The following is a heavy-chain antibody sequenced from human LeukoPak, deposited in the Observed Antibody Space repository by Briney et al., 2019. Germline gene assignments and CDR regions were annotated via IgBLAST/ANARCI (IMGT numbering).Heavy chain of an antibody. J-gene: IGHJ4*02. Sequence: SETLSLTCTVSGGSVTTSYWSWIRQSAGEGLEWIGRVYISGDTKYNPSLKSRVIMSLDASKNQFSLSLRSVTAAGTAVYYCARLIAEVGGGTNYFDTWGQGTLVTVSS. CDR3: ARLIAEVGGGTNYFDT. D-gene: IGHD2-21*01. V-gene: IGHV4-4*07. CDR1: GGSVTTSY. CDR2: VYISGDT.